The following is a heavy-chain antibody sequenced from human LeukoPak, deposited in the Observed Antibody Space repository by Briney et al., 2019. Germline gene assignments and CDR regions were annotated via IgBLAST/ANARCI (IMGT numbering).Heavy chain of an antibody. J-gene: IGHJ3*02. D-gene: IGHD3-3*01. V-gene: IGHV3-11*04. CDR3: ARRDWVSGAVRAFDI. CDR1: GFTFSDYY. CDR2: ISNDSVDK. Sequence: GGSLRLSCVGSGFTFSDYYMSWIRQVPGKGLEWVSYISNDSVDKYCVDSVRGRFTISRDNAKKSMYLQMSGLRVEDTAVYYCARRDWVSGAVRAFDIWGQGTMVTVSS.